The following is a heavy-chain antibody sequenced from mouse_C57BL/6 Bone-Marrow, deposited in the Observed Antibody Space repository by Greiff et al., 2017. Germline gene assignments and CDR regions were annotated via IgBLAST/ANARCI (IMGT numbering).Heavy chain of an antibody. D-gene: IGHD2-2*01. CDR1: GYTFTSYW. CDR3: ARRGLRRASFAY. J-gene: IGHJ3*01. CDR2: IYPGSGST. Sequence: VQLQQPGAELVKPGASVKMSCKASGYTFTSYWITWVKQRPGQGLEWIGDIYPGSGSTNNNEKFKSKATLTVDTSSSTAYMQLSSLTSEDSAVYYCARRGLRRASFAYWGQGTLVTVSA. V-gene: IGHV1-55*01.